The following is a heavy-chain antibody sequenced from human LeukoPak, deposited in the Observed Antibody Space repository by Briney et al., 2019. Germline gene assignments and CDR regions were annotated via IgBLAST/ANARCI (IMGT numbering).Heavy chain of an antibody. Sequence: EGSLRLSCAASGFTFSDYHMSWIRQVPGKGLEWVSYISSSGGTISYADSVKGRFTISRDNAKNSLYLQMNSLRAEDTAVYYCARGPVSSSGFFGYWGQGTLVTVSS. CDR1: GFTFSDYH. CDR3: ARGPVSSSGFFGY. J-gene: IGHJ4*02. V-gene: IGHV3-11*01. D-gene: IGHD6-19*01. CDR2: ISSSGGTI.